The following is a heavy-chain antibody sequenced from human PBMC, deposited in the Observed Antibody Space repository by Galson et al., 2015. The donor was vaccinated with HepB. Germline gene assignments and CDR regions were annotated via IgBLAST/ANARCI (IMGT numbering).Heavy chain of an antibody. J-gene: IGHJ4*02. Sequence: SVKVSCKASGYTFTMYAMHWVRQAPGQRPEWMGWINVGNGNTKYSQKFQGRVTITRDASASTAYMELGSLKSEDTAVYYCARSGRFGIAAADHGPYWGREPWSPSPQ. CDR2: INVGNGNT. V-gene: IGHV1-3*01. D-gene: IGHD6-13*01. CDR3: ARSGRFGIAAADHGPY. CDR1: GYTFTMYA.